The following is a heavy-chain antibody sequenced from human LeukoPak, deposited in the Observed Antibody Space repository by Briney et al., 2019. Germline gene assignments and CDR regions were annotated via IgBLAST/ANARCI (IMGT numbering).Heavy chain of an antibody. CDR1: GYSISSGYY. V-gene: IGHV4-38-2*02. CDR2: IYHSGST. CDR3: ARVEDTVPFDY. D-gene: IGHD5-24*01. J-gene: IGHJ4*02. Sequence: KPSETLSLTCTVSGYSISSGYYWGWIRQPPGKGLEWIGSIYHSGSTYYNPSLKSRVTISVDTSKNQFSLRLSSVTAADTAVYYCARVEDTVPFDYWGQGTLVTVSP.